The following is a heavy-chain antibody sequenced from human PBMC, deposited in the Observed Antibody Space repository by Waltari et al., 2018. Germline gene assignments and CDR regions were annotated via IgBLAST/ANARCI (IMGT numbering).Heavy chain of an antibody. CDR2: IYYSGST. J-gene: IGHJ6*02. D-gene: IGHD6-13*01. CDR3: ARDLLGIAAAGTIYYYGMDV. CDR1: GGSISSYS. V-gene: IGHV4-59*01. Sequence: QVQLQESGPGLVKPSETLSLTCTVSGGSISSYSWSWIRQPPGKGLEWIGYIYYSGSTNYNPALKSRVTISVDTSKNQFSLKLSSVTAADTAVYYCARDLLGIAAAGTIYYYGMDVWGQGTTVTVSS.